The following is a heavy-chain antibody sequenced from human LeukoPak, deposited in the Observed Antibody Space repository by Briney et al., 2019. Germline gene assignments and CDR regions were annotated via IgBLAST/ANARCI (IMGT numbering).Heavy chain of an antibody. CDR3: ATTLTMVRGVPYYMDV. CDR2: IIPIFGTA. V-gene: IGHV1-69*05. J-gene: IGHJ6*03. Sequence: SVKVSCKASGGTFSSYAISWVRQAPGQGLEWMGGIIPIFGTANYAQKFQGRVTITTDESTSTAYMELSSLRSEDTAVYYCATTLTMVRGVPYYMDVWGKGTTVTVSS. CDR1: GGTFSSYA. D-gene: IGHD3-10*01.